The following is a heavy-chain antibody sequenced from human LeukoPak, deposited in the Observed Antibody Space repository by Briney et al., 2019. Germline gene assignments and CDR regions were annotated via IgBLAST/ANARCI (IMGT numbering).Heavy chain of an antibody. V-gene: IGHV3-23*01. CDR3: AKMILTTVIYYFDY. CDR2: ISGSGGST. Sequence: GGSLRLSCAASGFTFSSYAMSWVRQAPGKGLEWVSTISGSGGSTYYADSVKGRFTISRDNPKNTLYLQMNSLRAEDTAVYYCAKMILTTVIYYFDYWGQGTLVTVSS. D-gene: IGHD4-17*01. J-gene: IGHJ4*02. CDR1: GFTFSSYA.